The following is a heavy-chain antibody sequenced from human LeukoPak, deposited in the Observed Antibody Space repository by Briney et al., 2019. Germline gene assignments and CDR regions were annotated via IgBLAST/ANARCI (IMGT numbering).Heavy chain of an antibody. Sequence: GASVKVSFKASGYTFTGYYMHWVRQAPGQGLEWMGWINPNSGGTNYAQKFQGRVTMTRDTSISTAYMELSRLRSDDTAVYYCASSDCSSTSCYPNYYGMDVWGQGTTVTVSS. CDR3: ASSDCSSTSCYPNYYGMDV. CDR1: GYTFTGYY. D-gene: IGHD2-2*01. J-gene: IGHJ6*02. V-gene: IGHV1-2*02. CDR2: INPNSGGT.